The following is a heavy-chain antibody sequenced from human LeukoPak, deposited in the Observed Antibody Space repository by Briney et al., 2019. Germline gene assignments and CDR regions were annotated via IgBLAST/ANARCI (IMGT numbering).Heavy chain of an antibody. V-gene: IGHV3-9*01. CDR1: GFTFDDYA. CDR2: ISWNSGSI. D-gene: IGHD3-10*01. Sequence: PGRSLRLSCAASGFTFDDYAMHWVRQAPGKGLEWVSGISWNSGSIGYADSVKGRFTISRDNAKNSLYLQMNSLRAEDTALYYCAKDALLGGSGTFFDYWGQGTLVTVSS. CDR3: AKDALLGGSGTFFDY. J-gene: IGHJ4*02.